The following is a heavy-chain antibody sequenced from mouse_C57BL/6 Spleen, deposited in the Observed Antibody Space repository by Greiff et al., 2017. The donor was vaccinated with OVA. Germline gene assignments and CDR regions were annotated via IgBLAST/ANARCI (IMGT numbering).Heavy chain of an antibody. Sequence: QVQLQQSGPELVKPGASVKISCKASGYAFSSSWMNWVKQRPGKGLEWIGRIYPGDGDTNYNGKFKGKATLTADKSSSTAYMQLSSLTSEDSAVYFCAREGDHYGSSWYYFDYWGQGTTLTVSS. D-gene: IGHD1-1*01. CDR2: IYPGDGDT. V-gene: IGHV1-82*01. J-gene: IGHJ2*01. CDR1: GYAFSSSW. CDR3: AREGDHYGSSWYYFDY.